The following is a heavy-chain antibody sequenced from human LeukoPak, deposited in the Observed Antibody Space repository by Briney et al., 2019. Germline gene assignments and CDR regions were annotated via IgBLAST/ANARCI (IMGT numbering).Heavy chain of an antibody. D-gene: IGHD5-18*01. V-gene: IGHV4-39*01. CDR1: GGSISSSSYY. CDR3: ASVSGYGDDAFDI. Sequence: HPSETLSLTCTVSGGSISSSSYYWGWIRQPPGKGLEWIGSIYYSGSTYYNPSLKSRVTISVDTSKNQFSLKPSSVTAADTAVYYCASVSGYGDDAFDIWGQGTMVTVSS. CDR2: IYYSGST. J-gene: IGHJ3*02.